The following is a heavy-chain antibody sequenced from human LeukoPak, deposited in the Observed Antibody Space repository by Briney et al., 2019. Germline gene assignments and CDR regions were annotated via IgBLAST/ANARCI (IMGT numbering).Heavy chain of an antibody. J-gene: IGHJ3*02. D-gene: IGHD3-22*01. Sequence: GGSLRLSCAASGFTFSTYGMHWVRQAPGKGLEWVAVISHDGSNKYYADSVKGRFTISRDNSKNTLYLQMNSLRAEDTAVYYCAKDLPPDYYDSSGYYFNAFDIWGQGTMVTVSS. CDR2: ISHDGSNK. V-gene: IGHV3-30*18. CDR1: GFTFSTYG. CDR3: AKDLPPDYYDSSGYYFNAFDI.